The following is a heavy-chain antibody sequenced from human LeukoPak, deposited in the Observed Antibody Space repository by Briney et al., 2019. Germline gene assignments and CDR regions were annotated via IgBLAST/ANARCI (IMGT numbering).Heavy chain of an antibody. Sequence: PSETLSLTCTVSGGSISSYYWSWIRQPAGQGLQWIGRIYTSGSTSYNPSLKSRVTMSVDTSKNPCSLKLSSVTAADTAVYHCARDGSGTYYYYMDVWGKGTTVTVSS. CDR2: IYTSGST. CDR3: ARDGSGTYYYYMDV. CDR1: GGSISSYY. V-gene: IGHV4-4*07. J-gene: IGHJ6*03. D-gene: IGHD3-10*01.